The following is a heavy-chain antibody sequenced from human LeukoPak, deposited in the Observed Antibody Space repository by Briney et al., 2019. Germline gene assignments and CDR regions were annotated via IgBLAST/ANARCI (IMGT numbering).Heavy chain of an antibody. CDR3: AGKGYCTGGGCYASDYYMDV. CDR1: GGTFSSYA. J-gene: IGHJ6*03. CDR2: IIPVFGTA. V-gene: IGHV1-69*06. D-gene: IGHD2-15*01. Sequence: GASVKVSCKASGGTFSSYAISWVRQAPGQGLEWMGGIIPVFGTANYAQKFQGRVTITADRSTSTAYMELSSLRSEDTAVYYCAGKGYCTGGGCYASDYYMDVWGKGTTVTVSS.